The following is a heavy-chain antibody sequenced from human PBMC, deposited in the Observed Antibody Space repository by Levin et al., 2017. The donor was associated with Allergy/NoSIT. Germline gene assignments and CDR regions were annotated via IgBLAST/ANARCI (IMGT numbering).Heavy chain of an antibody. D-gene: IGHD2-15*01. V-gene: IGHV3-30-3*01. CDR3: VREGFCSPGNCDYYYSMDV. CDR2: ISYGGDNK. J-gene: IGHJ6*03. CDR1: GFPLSTXA. Sequence: GGSLRLSCAASGFPLSTXAMHXXXXXXXKGLEWVSIISYGGDNKFYADSVKGRFTISRDNSKNMLYLQMNILKPEDTAVYYCVREGFCSPGNCDYYYSMDVWGKGTAVSVSS.